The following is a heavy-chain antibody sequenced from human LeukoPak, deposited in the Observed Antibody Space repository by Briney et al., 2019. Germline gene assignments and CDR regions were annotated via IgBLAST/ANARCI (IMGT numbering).Heavy chain of an antibody. D-gene: IGHD3-3*01. CDR2: IYYTGIT. Sequence: SETLSLTCIVSGGSINNYYWSWVRQSPGRGLAWIGYIYYTGITNYNPSLRSRVILSVDTSKNQFSLKLRSATAADTAVYFCARASSTPGSGYYPFDYWGQGTLVTVSS. CDR1: GGSINNYY. CDR3: ARASSTPGSGYYPFDY. J-gene: IGHJ4*02. V-gene: IGHV4-59*01.